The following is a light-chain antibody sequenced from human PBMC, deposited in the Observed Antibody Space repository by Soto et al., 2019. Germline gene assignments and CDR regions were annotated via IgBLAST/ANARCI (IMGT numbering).Light chain of an antibody. V-gene: IGKV1-5*03. CDR2: KAS. Sequence: DLQMTQSPSTLSGSLGDRVTITCRASQTINRWLAWYQQKPGKVPKLLIYKASVLESGVPSRFSGSGSGTEFTLTISRLQPEDVATYYCQHWSFGQGTKVDIK. CDR3: QHWS. CDR1: QTINRW. J-gene: IGKJ1*01.